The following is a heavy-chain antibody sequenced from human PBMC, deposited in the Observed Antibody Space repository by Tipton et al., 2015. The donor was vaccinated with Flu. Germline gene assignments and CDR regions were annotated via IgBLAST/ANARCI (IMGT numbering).Heavy chain of an antibody. Sequence: TLSLTCTVSGGSISSSRYYWGWIRQPPGKGLEWIGSIYHSGTAYYNPSLKSRVTISVDTSKNQISLKLSSVTAADTAVYYCVRGSGSGTDVTFYFWGQGTLVTVSS. CDR3: VRGSGSGTDVTFYF. CDR2: IYHSGTA. V-gene: IGHV4-39*07. CDR1: GGSISSSRYY. J-gene: IGHJ4*02. D-gene: IGHD3-10*01.